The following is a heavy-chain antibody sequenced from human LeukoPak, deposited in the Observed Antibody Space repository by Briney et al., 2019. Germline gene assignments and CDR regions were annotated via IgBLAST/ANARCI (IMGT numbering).Heavy chain of an antibody. CDR2: ISGSTGST. CDR1: GFTFSSYA. J-gene: IGHJ4*02. V-gene: IGHV3-23*01. CDR3: AKDLRCSS. D-gene: IGHD6-13*01. Sequence: GGSLRLSCAASGFTFSSYAMSWVRQAPGKGLECVSAISGSTGSTFYADSVRGRFTISRDNSKSTLYLQMNSLRAEDTAIYYCAKDLRCSSWGQGTLVTVSS.